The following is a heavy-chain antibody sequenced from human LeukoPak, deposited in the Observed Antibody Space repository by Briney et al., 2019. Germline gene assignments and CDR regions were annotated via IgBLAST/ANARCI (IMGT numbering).Heavy chain of an antibody. D-gene: IGHD5-12*01. Sequence: ASVKVSCKASGYSFTSHGISWVRQAPGQGLEWMGWISPYNGDTNYAQRLQGRVTLTTDTSTSTAYMELRSLRSDDTAVYYCARGLYGAYEPLDAFDIWGQGTMVTVSS. J-gene: IGHJ3*02. CDR1: GYSFTSHG. CDR2: ISPYNGDT. CDR3: ARGLYGAYEPLDAFDI. V-gene: IGHV1-18*01.